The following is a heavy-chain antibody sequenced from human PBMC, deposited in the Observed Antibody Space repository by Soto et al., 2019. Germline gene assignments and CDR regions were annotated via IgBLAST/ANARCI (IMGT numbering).Heavy chain of an antibody. CDR1: GDTYSSYE. Sequence: QVQLVQSGAEVKKPGSSVKVSCKASGDTYSSYEINWVRQAPRLGLEWMGGIVPVYGTANYAPKFQGRVTLIADVSTGTTYMELSSLRSEDTAVYFCAREAAPHSSCWHYWGQGTLVTVSS. V-gene: IGHV1-69*12. CDR3: AREAAPHSSCWHY. CDR2: IVPVYGTA. D-gene: IGHD6-19*01. J-gene: IGHJ4*02.